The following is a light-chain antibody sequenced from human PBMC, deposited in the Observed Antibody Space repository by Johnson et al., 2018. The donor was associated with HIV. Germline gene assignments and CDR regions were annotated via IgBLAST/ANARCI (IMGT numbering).Light chain of an antibody. CDR1: NSNFGNYY. Sequence: QSVLTQPPSVSAAPGQKVTISCSGNNSNFGNYYLSWYQHLPGTAPKLLIYDNHKRPSGIPDRFSGSKSGTSATLAITGLQAADEADYYCGTWDTSLSAYVFGTGTKVTVL. CDR3: GTWDTSLSAYV. V-gene: IGLV1-51*01. CDR2: DNH. J-gene: IGLJ1*01.